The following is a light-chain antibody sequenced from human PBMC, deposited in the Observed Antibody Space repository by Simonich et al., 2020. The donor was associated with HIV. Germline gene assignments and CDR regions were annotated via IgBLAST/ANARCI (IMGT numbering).Light chain of an antibody. Sequence: DIQMTQSPSSLSASVGDRVTITCRASQGISNSLAWYQQKPGKAPNLLLYGASRLESGVPPSFSGSGYGTVYTLTISSLQPEDFATYYCQQYYTTAWTFGQGTRVEVK. CDR2: GAS. J-gene: IGKJ1*01. CDR1: QGISNS. CDR3: QQYYTTAWT. V-gene: IGKV1-NL1*01.